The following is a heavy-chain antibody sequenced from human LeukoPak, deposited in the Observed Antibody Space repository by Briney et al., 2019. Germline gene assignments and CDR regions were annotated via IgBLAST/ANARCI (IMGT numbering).Heavy chain of an antibody. CDR1: GFTFSTYA. CDR3: VKNGESVAGINHYYFDC. D-gene: IGHD6-19*01. V-gene: IGHV3-64D*09. CDR2: ISANGGST. Sequence: GGSLRLSCSASGFTFSTYAMHWVRQAPGKGLEYVSAISANGGSTHYADSVKGRFTTSRDNSKNTLYLQMSSLRAEDTAVYYCVKNGESVAGINHYYFDCWGQGTLVTVSS. J-gene: IGHJ4*02.